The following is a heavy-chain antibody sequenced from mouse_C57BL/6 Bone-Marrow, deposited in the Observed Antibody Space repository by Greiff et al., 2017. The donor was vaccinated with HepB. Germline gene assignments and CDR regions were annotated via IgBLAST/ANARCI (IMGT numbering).Heavy chain of an antibody. D-gene: IGHD3-2*02. Sequence: QVQLQQSGAELARPGASVKMSCKASGYTFTSYTMHWVNQRPGQGLEWIGYINPSSGYTKYNQKFKDKATLTADKSSSTAYMQLSSLTSEDSAVYCCARSGSSGYRGASDYWGQGTTLTVSS. CDR3: ARSGSSGYRGASDY. CDR1: GYTFTSYT. CDR2: INPSSGYT. V-gene: IGHV1-4*01. J-gene: IGHJ2*01.